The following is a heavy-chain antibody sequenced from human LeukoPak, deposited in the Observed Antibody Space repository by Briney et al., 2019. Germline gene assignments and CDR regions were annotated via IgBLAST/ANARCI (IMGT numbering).Heavy chain of an antibody. Sequence: SETLSPTCPVYGGSFSGYYWGWIRHPPGKGLEWIGETNHGGTTNYNPSLKSRVTISVDTSKNQFSLKLSSVTAADTAVYYCARGLSLGYCSGGSCPVLDYFDYWGQGTLVTVSS. CDR1: GGSFSGYY. J-gene: IGHJ4*02. CDR3: ARGLSLGYCSGGSCPVLDYFDY. CDR2: TNHGGTT. D-gene: IGHD2-15*01. V-gene: IGHV4-34*01.